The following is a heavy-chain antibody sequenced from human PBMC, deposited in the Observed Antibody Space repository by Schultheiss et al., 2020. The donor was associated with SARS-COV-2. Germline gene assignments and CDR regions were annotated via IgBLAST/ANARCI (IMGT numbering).Heavy chain of an antibody. Sequence: SETLSLTCAVYGGSLSGYYWSWIRQPPGKGLEWIGYIYYSGSTNYNPSLKSRVTISVDTSKNQFSLKLSSVTAADTAVYYCASWAPSGSYGVGYWGQGTLVTVSS. CDR2: IYYSGST. CDR1: GGSLSGYY. J-gene: IGHJ4*02. V-gene: IGHV4-34*01. D-gene: IGHD1-26*01. CDR3: ASWAPSGSYGVGY.